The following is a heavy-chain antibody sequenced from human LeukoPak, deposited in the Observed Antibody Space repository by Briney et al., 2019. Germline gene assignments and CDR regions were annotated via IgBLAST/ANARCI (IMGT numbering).Heavy chain of an antibody. CDR3: AKAKSYSSGSSGY. V-gene: IGHV3-30*18. J-gene: IGHJ4*02. D-gene: IGHD5-18*01. CDR2: ISYDESTI. CDR1: GFTFSSYD. Sequence: GRSLRLSCAASGFTFSSYDMHWVRQAPGKGLEWVAVISYDESTIYYADSVKGRFTLSRDNSKNTLYLQMNSLEAEDTAVYYCAKAKSYSSGSSGYWGQGTPVTVSS.